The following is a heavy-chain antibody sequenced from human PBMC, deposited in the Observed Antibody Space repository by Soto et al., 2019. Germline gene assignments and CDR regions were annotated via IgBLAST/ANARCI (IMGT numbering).Heavy chain of an antibody. Sequence: SETLSLTCTVSGASISGFYWSWIRKSAGKGLEWIGRIYATGATDYNPSLKSRVMMSVDTSKKQFSLKLRSVTAADTAVYYCVRDGTKTLRDWFDPRGQGISVTVSS. CDR1: GASISGFY. J-gene: IGHJ5*02. V-gene: IGHV4-4*07. CDR3: VRDGTKTLRDWFDP. CDR2: IYATGAT. D-gene: IGHD1-1*01.